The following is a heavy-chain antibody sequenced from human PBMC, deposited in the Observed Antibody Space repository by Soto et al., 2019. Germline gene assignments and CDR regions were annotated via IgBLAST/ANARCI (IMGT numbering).Heavy chain of an antibody. CDR1: GFTFSSYS. CDR2: ISSSSSTI. Sequence: EVQLVESGGGLVQPGGSLRLSCAASGFTFSSYSMNWVRQAPGKGLEWVSYISSSSSTIYYADSVKGRFTISRDNAKNSLYLQMNSLRADDTAVYDCARDLNYRLFEYWGQGTLVTVSS. J-gene: IGHJ4*02. CDR3: ARDLNYRLFEY. V-gene: IGHV3-48*01. D-gene: IGHD1-7*01.